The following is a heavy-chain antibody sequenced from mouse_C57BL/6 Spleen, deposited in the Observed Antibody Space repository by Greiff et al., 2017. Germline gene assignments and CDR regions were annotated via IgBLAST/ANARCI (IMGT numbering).Heavy chain of an antibody. V-gene: IGHV1-22*01. CDR1: GYTFTDYN. CDR2: INPNNGGT. J-gene: IGHJ4*01. CDR3: AIYYDYDGDYYAMDY. D-gene: IGHD2-4*01. Sequence: EVQLQQSGPELVKPGASVKMSCKASGYTFTDYNMHWVKQSHGKSLEWIGYINPNNGGTSYNQKFKGKATLTVNKSSSTAYMELRSLTSEDSAVYYCAIYYDYDGDYYAMDYWGQGTSVTVSS.